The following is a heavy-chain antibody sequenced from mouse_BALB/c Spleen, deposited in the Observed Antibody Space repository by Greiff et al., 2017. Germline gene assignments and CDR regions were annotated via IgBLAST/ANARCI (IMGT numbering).Heavy chain of an antibody. CDR2: IDTSDSYT. D-gene: IGHD2-1*01. CDR3: ARTDGTNAMDY. J-gene: IGHJ4*01. Sequence: QVQLQQSGAELVMPGASVKMSCKASGYTFTDYLMHWVKQRPGQGLEWIGAIDTSDSYTSYNQKFKGKATLTVDESSSTAYMQLSSLTSEDSAVYYCARTDGTNAMDYWGQGTSVTVSS. V-gene: IGHV1-69*01. CDR1: GYTFTDYL.